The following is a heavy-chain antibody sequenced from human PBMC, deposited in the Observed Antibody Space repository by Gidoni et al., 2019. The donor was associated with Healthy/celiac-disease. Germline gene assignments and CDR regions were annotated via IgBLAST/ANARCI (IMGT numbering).Heavy chain of an antibody. V-gene: IGHV3-53*02. CDR2: IYSGGST. CDR3: ARSPPRGYSYGYNYYYGMDV. Sequence: EVQLLETGGGLIQPGGSLRLSCAASGFTVSSNSMSWVRQAPGKGLEWVSVIYSGGSTYYADSVKGRFTISRDNSKNTLYLQMNSLRAEDTAVYYCARSPPRGYSYGYNYYYGMDVWGQGTTVTVSS. D-gene: IGHD5-18*01. J-gene: IGHJ6*02. CDR1: GFTVSSNS.